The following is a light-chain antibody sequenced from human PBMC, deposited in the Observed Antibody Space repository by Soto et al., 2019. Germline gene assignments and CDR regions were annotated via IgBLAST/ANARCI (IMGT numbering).Light chain of an antibody. V-gene: IGKV1-9*01. CDR1: QGISSY. J-gene: IGKJ3*01. CDR2: AAS. CDR3: QQLNSYPFT. Sequence: IQLTQSPSSLSASVGDRVTITCRASQGISSYLAWYQQKPGKAPKLLIYAASTLEIGVPSRFSGSGSGTDFTLTISSLQPEDVATYYCQQLNSYPFTFGPGAKVDIK.